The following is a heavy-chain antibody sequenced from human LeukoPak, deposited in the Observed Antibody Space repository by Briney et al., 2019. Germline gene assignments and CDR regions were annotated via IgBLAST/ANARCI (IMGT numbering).Heavy chain of an antibody. CDR2: IYYSGST. Sequence: SETLSLTCTVSGGSISSYYWSWIRQPPGKGLEWIGYIYYSGSTNYNPSLKSRVTISVDTSKNQFSLKLSSVTAADTAVYYCARGFLWFGELTPDYWGQGTLVTVSS. D-gene: IGHD3-10*01. V-gene: IGHV4-59*08. CDR3: ARGFLWFGELTPDY. CDR1: GGSISSYY. J-gene: IGHJ4*02.